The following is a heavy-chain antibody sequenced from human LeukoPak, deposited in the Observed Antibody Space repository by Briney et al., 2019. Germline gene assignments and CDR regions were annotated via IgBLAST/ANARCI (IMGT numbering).Heavy chain of an antibody. CDR2: IYHSGST. Sequence: RASETLSLTCTVSGGSISSYYWSWIRQPPGKGLEWIGYIYHSGSTNYNPSLKSRVTISLDMSRRQFSLNLSSVTAADTAVYYCARQLLWFGELGGMDVWGQGTTVTVSS. J-gene: IGHJ6*02. V-gene: IGHV4-59*01. CDR3: ARQLLWFGELGGMDV. CDR1: GGSISSYY. D-gene: IGHD3-10*01.